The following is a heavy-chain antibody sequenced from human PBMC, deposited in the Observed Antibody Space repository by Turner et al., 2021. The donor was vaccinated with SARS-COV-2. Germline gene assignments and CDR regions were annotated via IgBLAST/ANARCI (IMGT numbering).Heavy chain of an antibody. V-gene: IGHV4-39*01. CDR3: ARLYHHDTSGVDF. J-gene: IGHJ4*02. CDR2: FSYSGIT. Sequence: QVPLRESGPGLVNPSETLSLSCTVPGVSITSTHLFWGWIRQAPGKGLEWMGTFSYSGITFYNPSFKGRVTMSADPSNRQFFLRLTSVTAADTAVYYCARLYHHDTSGVDFWGQGTQVTVSS. D-gene: IGHD3-22*01. CDR1: GVSITSTHLF.